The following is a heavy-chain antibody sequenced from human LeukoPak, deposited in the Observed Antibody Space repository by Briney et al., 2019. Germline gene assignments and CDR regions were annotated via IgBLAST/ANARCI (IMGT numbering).Heavy chain of an antibody. CDR1: GFTVDSNY. D-gene: IGHD3-22*01. V-gene: IGHV3-53*01. J-gene: IGHJ4*02. CDR3: ARGDDSGYYDYFDY. Sequence: PGGSLRLSCAASGFTVDSNYLSWVRQAPGKGLEWVSTIYTGGNTYYAASVKGRFTISRDFSKNTVFLHMNSPRAEDTAMYYCARGDDSGYYDYFDYWGQGALVTVSS. CDR2: IYTGGNT.